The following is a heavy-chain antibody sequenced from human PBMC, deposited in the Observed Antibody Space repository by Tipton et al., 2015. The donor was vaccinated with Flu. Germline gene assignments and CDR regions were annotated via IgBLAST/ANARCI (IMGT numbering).Heavy chain of an antibody. Sequence: TLSLTCTVSGDSVTGGTYYWSWIRQPPGKGLEWIGYIYYRGSTTYNPSLESRVTISIDTSKNQFSLRLSSVTAADTAIYYCARLKMAIKLLNFDFWGQGSLVTVSS. CDR2: IYYRGST. CDR1: GDSVTGGTYY. J-gene: IGHJ4*02. D-gene: IGHD5-24*01. V-gene: IGHV4-61*01. CDR3: ARLKMAIKLLNFDF.